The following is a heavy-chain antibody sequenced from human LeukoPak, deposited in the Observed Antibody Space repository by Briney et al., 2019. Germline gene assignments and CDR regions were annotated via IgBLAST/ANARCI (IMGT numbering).Heavy chain of an antibody. Sequence: PSETLSLTCTVSGGSISSGSYYWSWIRQPAGKGLEWIGRIYTSGSTNYNPSLKGRVTISVDTSKNQFSLKLSSVTAADTAVYYCAREIGYSSSMRPWGQGTLVTVSS. J-gene: IGHJ5*02. CDR1: GGSISSGSYY. CDR3: AREIGYSSSMRP. V-gene: IGHV4-61*02. D-gene: IGHD6-6*01. CDR2: IYTSGST.